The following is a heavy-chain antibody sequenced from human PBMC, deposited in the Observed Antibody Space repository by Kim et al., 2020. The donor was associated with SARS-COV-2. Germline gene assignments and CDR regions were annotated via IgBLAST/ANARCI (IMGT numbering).Heavy chain of an antibody. D-gene: IGHD6-19*01. CDR3: ARLPDINGWPFYY. Sequence: SETLSLTCTISGASIGTDYWTWIRQPPGGGLEWIGYIFYTGKTSYNPSLKSRVSLSLDTSRNQFSLKLNSVTAADSAVYFCARLPDINGWPFYYWAQGT. J-gene: IGHJ4*02. CDR2: IFYTGKT. V-gene: IGHV4-59*08. CDR1: GASIGTDY.